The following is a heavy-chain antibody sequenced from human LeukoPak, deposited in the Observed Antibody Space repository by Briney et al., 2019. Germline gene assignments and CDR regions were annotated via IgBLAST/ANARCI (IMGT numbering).Heavy chain of an antibody. V-gene: IGHV4-59*11. J-gene: IGHJ4*02. CDR1: GCSISSHY. Sequence: SETLSLTCTVSGCSISSHYWNWIRQPPGKGLEYIGYIDCSGITEYNPSLKRRVTISADTSKNQLSLKVRFVTAADTAVYYCARSSYYDDAFDYWGPGTLVTVSS. D-gene: IGHD3-22*01. CDR2: IDCSGIT. CDR3: ARSSYYDDAFDY.